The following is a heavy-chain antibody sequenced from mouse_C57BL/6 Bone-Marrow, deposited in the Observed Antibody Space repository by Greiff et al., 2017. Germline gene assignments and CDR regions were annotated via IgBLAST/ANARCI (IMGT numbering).Heavy chain of an antibody. V-gene: IGHV1-50*01. CDR1: GYTFTSYW. D-gene: IGHD3-2*02. CDR3: ARTAQATLFAY. CDR2: IDPSDSYT. Sequence: VQLQQPGAELVKPGASVKLSCKASGYTFTSYWMQWVKQRPGQGLEWIGEIDPSDSYTNYNQKFKGKATLTVDTSSSPAYMQLSSLTSEDSAVYYCARTAQATLFAYWGQGTLVTVSA. J-gene: IGHJ3*01.